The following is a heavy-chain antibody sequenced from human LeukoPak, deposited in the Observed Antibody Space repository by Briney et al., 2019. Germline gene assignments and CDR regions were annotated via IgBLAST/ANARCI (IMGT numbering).Heavy chain of an antibody. V-gene: IGHV3-48*04. J-gene: IGHJ4*02. CDR3: ARESFAARWD. CDR1: GFTVSSNY. CDR2: ISSSSSTI. Sequence: GGSLRLSCAASGFTVSSNYMSWVRQAPGKGLEWLSYISSSSSTIYYADSVKGRFTISRDNAKNSLYLQMNSLTAEDTAVYYCARESFAARWDWGQGTLVTVSS. D-gene: IGHD6-6*01.